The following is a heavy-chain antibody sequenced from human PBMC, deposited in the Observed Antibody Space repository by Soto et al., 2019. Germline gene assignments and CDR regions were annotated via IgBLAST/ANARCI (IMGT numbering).Heavy chain of an antibody. D-gene: IGHD3-10*01. CDR3: ARDGYDGSGSPYPDY. V-gene: IGHV4-59*01. J-gene: IGHJ4*02. CDR1: GGSMSEYF. CDR2: IYYLGST. Sequence: SETLSLPCSVSGGSMSEYFWSWIRQSPGKGLEWIGYIYYLGSTDYNPSLKSRVTISVDTSKRQFSLRLTSVTAADTAVYYCARDGYDGSGSPYPDYWGPGTQVTVSS.